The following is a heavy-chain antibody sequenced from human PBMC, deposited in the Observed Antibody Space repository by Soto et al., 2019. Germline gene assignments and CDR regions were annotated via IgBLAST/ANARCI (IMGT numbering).Heavy chain of an antibody. CDR3: AKDLLLKYSSSWRNFDY. Sequence: PGGSLRLSCAASGFTFSSYAMSWVRQAPGKGLEWVSAISGSGGSTYYADSVKGRFTISRDNSKNTLYLQMNSLRAEDTAVYYCAKDLLLKYSSSWRNFDYWGQGTLVTVSS. D-gene: IGHD6-13*01. J-gene: IGHJ4*02. V-gene: IGHV3-23*01. CDR1: GFTFSSYA. CDR2: ISGSGGST.